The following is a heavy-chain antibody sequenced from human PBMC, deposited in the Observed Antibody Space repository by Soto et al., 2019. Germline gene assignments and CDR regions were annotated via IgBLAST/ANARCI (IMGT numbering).Heavy chain of an antibody. Sequence: GGSLRLSCAASGFTFSNAWMNWVRQAPGKGLEWVGRIKSKTDGGTTDYAAPVKGRFTISRDDSKNTLYLQMNSLKTEDTAVYYCTTVVEDYDILTGYYRLDYWGQGTLVTVSS. CDR3: TTVVEDYDILTGYYRLDY. D-gene: IGHD3-9*01. CDR2: IKSKTDGGTT. CDR1: GFTFSNAW. J-gene: IGHJ4*02. V-gene: IGHV3-15*07.